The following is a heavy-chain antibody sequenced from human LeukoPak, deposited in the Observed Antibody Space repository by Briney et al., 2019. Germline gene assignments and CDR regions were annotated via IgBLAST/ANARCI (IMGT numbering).Heavy chain of an antibody. CDR2: IYYSGST. V-gene: IGHV4-30-4*07. D-gene: IGHD5-18*01. J-gene: IGHJ4*02. CDR3: ARAGSPRRGYSYGHAIDY. CDR1: GGSISSGGYS. Sequence: SETLSLTCAVSGGSISSGGYSWSWIRQPPGKGLEWIGYIYYSGSTYYNPSLKSRVTISVDTSKNQFSLKLSSVTAADTAVYYCARAGSPRRGYSYGHAIDYWGQGTLVTVSS.